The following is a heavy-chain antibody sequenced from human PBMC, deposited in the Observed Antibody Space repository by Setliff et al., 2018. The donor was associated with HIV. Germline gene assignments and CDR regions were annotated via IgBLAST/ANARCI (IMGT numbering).Heavy chain of an antibody. Sequence: SVKVSCKAYRGTFSNYGISWVRQAPGQGLEWMGGIIPIFGTANYAQKFQGRVTITADASTSTAYMELSSLSSEDTAVYYCARDQPTVYYTSWYDSGEYNWFDPWGQGTLVTVSS. CDR1: RGTFSNYG. CDR3: ARDQPTVYYTSWYDSGEYNWFDP. J-gene: IGHJ5*02. D-gene: IGHD6-13*01. V-gene: IGHV1-69*13. CDR2: IIPIFGTA.